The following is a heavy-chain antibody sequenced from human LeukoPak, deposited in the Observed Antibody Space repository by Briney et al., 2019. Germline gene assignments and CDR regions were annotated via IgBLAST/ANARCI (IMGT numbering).Heavy chain of an antibody. V-gene: IGHV4-34*01. D-gene: IGHD5-12*01. CDR1: GGSFSGYY. J-gene: IGHJ6*03. Sequence: SSETLSLTCAVYGGSFSGYYWSWIRQPPGKGLEWIGEINHSGSTNYNPSLKSRVTISVDTSKNQFSLKLSSVTAADTAVYYCARGLRGKRRYSGYDPNYYYYYMDVWGKGTTVTVSS. CDR3: ARGLRGKRRYSGYDPNYYYYYMDV. CDR2: INHSGST.